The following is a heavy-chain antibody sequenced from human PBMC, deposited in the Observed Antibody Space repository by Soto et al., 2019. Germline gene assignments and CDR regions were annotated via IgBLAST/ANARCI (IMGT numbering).Heavy chain of an antibody. CDR2: ISYDGSNK. CDR3: ARHVLLWFGEFSNRDY. CDR1: GFTFSSYA. D-gene: IGHD3-10*01. V-gene: IGHV3-30-3*01. J-gene: IGHJ4*02. Sequence: GGSLRLSCAASGFTFSSYAMHWVRQAPGKGLEWVAVISYDGSNKYYADSVKGRFTISRDNSKNTLYLQMNSLRAEDTAVYYCARHVLLWFGEFSNRDYWGQGTLVTVSS.